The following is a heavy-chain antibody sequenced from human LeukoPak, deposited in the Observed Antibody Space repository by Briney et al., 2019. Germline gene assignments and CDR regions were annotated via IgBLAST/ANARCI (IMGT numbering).Heavy chain of an antibody. CDR1: GGSISSSSYY. CDR3: ARAPDAFDI. J-gene: IGHJ3*02. Sequence: SETLSLTCTDSGGSISSSSYYWGWIRQPPGKGLEWIGSIYYSGSTYYNPSLKSRVTISVDTSKNQFSLKLSSVTAADTAVYYCARAPDAFDIWGQGTMVTVSS. CDR2: IYYSGST. V-gene: IGHV4-39*07.